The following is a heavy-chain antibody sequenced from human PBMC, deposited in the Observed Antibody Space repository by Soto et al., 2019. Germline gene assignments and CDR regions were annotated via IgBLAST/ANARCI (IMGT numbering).Heavy chain of an antibody. V-gene: IGHV1-69*06. CDR2: IIPIFGTA. CDR3: ARGNYYGSGSGKGYYYYGMDV. CDR1: GGTFSSYA. D-gene: IGHD3-10*01. Sequence: ASVKVSCKASGGTFSSYAISWVRQAPGQGLEWMGGIIPIFGTANYAQKFQGRVTITADKSTSKAYMELSSLRSEDTAVYYCARGNYYGSGSGKGYYYYGMDVWGQGTTVTVSS. J-gene: IGHJ6*02.